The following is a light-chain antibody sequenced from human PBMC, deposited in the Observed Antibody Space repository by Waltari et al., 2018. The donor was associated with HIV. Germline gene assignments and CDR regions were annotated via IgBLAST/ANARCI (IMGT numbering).Light chain of an antibody. CDR2: RAS. CDR1: QSVSSN. V-gene: IGKV3-15*01. J-gene: IGKJ2*01. Sequence: EIVLTQSPATLSVSPGERATLSCRASQSVSSNLAWYQQKPGQAPRLLIYRASTRTTGIPARFSGSGSGTEFTPTISSLQSEDFAVYYCQQYNDWPRGPFGQGTRLEIK. CDR3: QQYNDWPRGP.